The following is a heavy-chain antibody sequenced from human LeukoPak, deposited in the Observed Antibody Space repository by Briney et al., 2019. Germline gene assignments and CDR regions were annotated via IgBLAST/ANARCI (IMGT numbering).Heavy chain of an antibody. D-gene: IGHD3-16*02. J-gene: IGHJ5*02. Sequence: KPSETLSLTCTVSGGSISSYYWSWIRQPPGKGLEWVGHIYYSGTTNYNPSLKSRVTISLDPSNNQFFLNLSSVTAADTAVYYCARGVGSYGSNTDAWGQGTLVTVSS. V-gene: IGHV4-59*01. CDR2: IYYSGTT. CDR3: ARGVGSYGSNTDA. CDR1: GGSISSYY.